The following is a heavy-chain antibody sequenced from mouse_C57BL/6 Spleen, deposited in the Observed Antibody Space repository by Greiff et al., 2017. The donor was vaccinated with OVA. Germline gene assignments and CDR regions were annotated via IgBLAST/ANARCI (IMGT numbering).Heavy chain of an antibody. D-gene: IGHD1-1*01. CDR2: IYPGDGDT. CDR3: ARSLVLRSVAEDYFDY. J-gene: IGHJ2*01. V-gene: IGHV1-80*01. Sequence: QVQLQQSGAELVKPGASVKISCKASGYAFSSYWMNWVKQRPGKGLEWIGQIYPGDGDTNYNGKFKGKATLTADKSSSTASEDSALYFCARSLVLRSVAEDYFDYWGQGTTLTVSS. CDR1: GYAFSSYW.